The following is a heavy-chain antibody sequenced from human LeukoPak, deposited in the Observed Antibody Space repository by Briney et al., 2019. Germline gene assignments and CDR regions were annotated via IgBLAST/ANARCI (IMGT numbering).Heavy chain of an antibody. V-gene: IGHV3-23*01. J-gene: IGHJ2*01. Sequence: GGSLRLSCAASGFTFRSYAMSWVRQAPGKGLEWVSSISGSGGSTYYADSVKGRFTISRDNSKNTLYLQMNSLRAEDTAVYYCARAGYSSTWYSRYFDLWGRGTLVTVSS. D-gene: IGHD6-13*01. CDR1: GFTFRSYA. CDR2: ISGSGGST. CDR3: ARAGYSSTWYSRYFDL.